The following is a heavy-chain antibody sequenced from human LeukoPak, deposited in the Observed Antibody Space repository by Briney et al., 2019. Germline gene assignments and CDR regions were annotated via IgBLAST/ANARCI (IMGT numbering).Heavy chain of an antibody. CDR1: GFTFSNYA. D-gene: IGHD2-21*01. CDR3: ARDLSDFDY. J-gene: IGHJ4*02. Sequence: GGSLRLSCAASGFTFSNYAMSWVRQAPGKGLEWVSVISGSGGSTYYVDSVQGRFTISRDNSKNTLFLQMDSLRAEDTAVYYCARDLSDFDYWGQGTLVTVSS. V-gene: IGHV3-23*01. CDR2: ISGSGGST.